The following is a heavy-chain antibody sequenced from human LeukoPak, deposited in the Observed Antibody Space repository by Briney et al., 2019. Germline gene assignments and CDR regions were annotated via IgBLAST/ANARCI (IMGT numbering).Heavy chain of an antibody. CDR3: ARAVDYYDSSGYAEPNWFDP. J-gene: IGHJ5*02. Sequence: SETLSLTCTVSGGSISSCYWSWIRQPPGKGLEWIGYIYYSGSTNYNPSLKSRVTISVDTSKNQFSLKLSSVTAADTAVYYCARAVDYYDSSGYAEPNWFDPWGQGTLVTVSS. CDR1: GGSISSCY. CDR2: IYYSGST. V-gene: IGHV4-59*01. D-gene: IGHD3-22*01.